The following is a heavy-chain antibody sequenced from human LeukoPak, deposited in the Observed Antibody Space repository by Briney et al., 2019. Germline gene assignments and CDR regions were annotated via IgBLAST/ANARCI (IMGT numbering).Heavy chain of an antibody. CDR2: ISNDGSTK. CDR3: ARDAPPLGMDV. Sequence: GGSLRLSCAASGFTFSTYVMHWVRQAPGEGLEWVAVISNDGSTKYYADSVKGRFTVSRDNSKNTVYLQMNSLRAEDTAVYYCARDAPPLGMDVWGIGTTVTVSS. CDR1: GFTFSTYV. J-gene: IGHJ6*04. V-gene: IGHV3-30*04.